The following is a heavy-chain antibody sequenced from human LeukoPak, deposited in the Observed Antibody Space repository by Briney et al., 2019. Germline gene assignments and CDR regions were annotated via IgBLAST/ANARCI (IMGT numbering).Heavy chain of an antibody. CDR2: ISGSGGST. V-gene: IGHV3-23*01. CDR1: GFTFSSYA. CDR3: AQQEAEDIVVVPAAQAFDY. Sequence: GGSLRLSCAASGFTFSSYAMSWVRQAPGKGLEWVSAISGSGGSTYYADSVKGRFTISRDNSKNTLYLQMNSLRAEDTAVYYCAQQEAEDIVVVPAAQAFDYWGQGTLVTVSS. D-gene: IGHD2-2*01. J-gene: IGHJ4*02.